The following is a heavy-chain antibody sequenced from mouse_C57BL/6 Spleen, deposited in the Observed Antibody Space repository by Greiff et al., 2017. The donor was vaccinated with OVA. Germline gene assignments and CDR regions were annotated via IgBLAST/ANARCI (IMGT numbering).Heavy chain of an antibody. CDR3: ARRLHGDFDV. Sequence: VQLQQPGAELVMPGASVKLSCKASGYTFTSYWMHWVKQRPGQGLEWIGEIDPSDSYTNYNQKFKGKSTLTVDKSSSTAYMQLSSLTSEDSAVYYCARRLHGDFDVWGTGTTVTVSS. D-gene: IGHD1-2*01. CDR2: IDPSDSYT. CDR1: GYTFTSYW. J-gene: IGHJ1*03. V-gene: IGHV1-69*01.